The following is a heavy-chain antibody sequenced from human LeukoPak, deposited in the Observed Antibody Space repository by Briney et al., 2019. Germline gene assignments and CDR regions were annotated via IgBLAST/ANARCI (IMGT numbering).Heavy chain of an antibody. CDR3: ARGRFVEWYSSSWGFDY. V-gene: IGHV4-34*01. CDR2: INHSGST. CDR1: GGSFSGYY. J-gene: IGHJ4*02. Sequence: SEALSLTCAVYGGSFSGYYWSWIRQPPGKGLEWIGEINHSGSTNYNPSLKSRVTISVGTSKNQFSLKLSSVTAADTAVYYCARGRFVEWYSSSWGFDYWGQGTLVTVSS. D-gene: IGHD6-13*01.